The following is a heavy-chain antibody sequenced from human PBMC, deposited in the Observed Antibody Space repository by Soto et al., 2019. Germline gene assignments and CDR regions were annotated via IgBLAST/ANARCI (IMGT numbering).Heavy chain of an antibody. CDR2: ISGSGGST. CDR1: GFTFSSYA. J-gene: IGHJ6*03. D-gene: IGHD6-25*01. CDR3: AKGGPASANYYYYMDV. V-gene: IGHV3-23*01. Sequence: GSLRLSCAASGFTFSSYAMSWVRQAPGKGLEWVSAISGSGGSTYYADSVKGRFTISRDNSKNTLYLQMNSLRAEDTAVYYCAKGGPASANYYYYMDVWGKGTTVTVSS.